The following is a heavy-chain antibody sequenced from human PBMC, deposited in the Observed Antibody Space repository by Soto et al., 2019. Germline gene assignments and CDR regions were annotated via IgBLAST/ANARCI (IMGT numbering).Heavy chain of an antibody. CDR1: GFTFSSYW. V-gene: IGHV3-7*01. CDR3: VRAPRDILTGYDWFDP. D-gene: IGHD3-9*01. Sequence: GGSLRLSCACSGFTFSSYWMSWVRQTPDKGLEWVAKIKQDGSAKSYVDSVKGRFTISRDNARNSLSLQMDSLRAEDTAVYYCVRAPRDILTGYDWFDPWGQGTLVTVSS. CDR2: IKQDGSAK. J-gene: IGHJ5*02.